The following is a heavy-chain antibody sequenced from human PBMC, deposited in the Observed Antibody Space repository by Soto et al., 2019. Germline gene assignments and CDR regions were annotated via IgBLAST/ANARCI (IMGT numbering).Heavy chain of an antibody. CDR3: ASVNYYDSSGYSYFDY. Sequence: ASVKVSCKASGGTFSSYAISWVRQAPGQGLEWMGGIIPIFGTANYAQKFQGRVTITADESTSTAYMELSSLRSEDTAVYYCASVNYYDSSGYSYFDYWGQGTLVTVSS. CDR2: IIPIFGTA. J-gene: IGHJ4*02. D-gene: IGHD3-22*01. CDR1: GGTFSSYA. V-gene: IGHV1-69*13.